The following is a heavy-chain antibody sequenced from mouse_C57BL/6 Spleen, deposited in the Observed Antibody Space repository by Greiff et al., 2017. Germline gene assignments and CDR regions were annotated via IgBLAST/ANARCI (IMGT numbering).Heavy chain of an antibody. Sequence: VQLQQPGAELVKPGASVKMSCKASGYTFTSYWITWVKQRPGQGLEWIGDIYPGSGSTNYNEKFKSKATLTVDPSSSTPSMQLISLTSEDAAIYYCARFYYDYDEGYYYAMDYWGQGTSVTVSS. CDR1: GYTFTSYW. D-gene: IGHD2-4*01. CDR3: ARFYYDYDEGYYYAMDY. V-gene: IGHV1-55*01. CDR2: IYPGSGST. J-gene: IGHJ4*01.